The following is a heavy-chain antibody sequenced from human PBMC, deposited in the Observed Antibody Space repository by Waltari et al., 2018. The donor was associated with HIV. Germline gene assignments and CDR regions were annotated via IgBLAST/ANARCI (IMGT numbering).Heavy chain of an antibody. CDR2: VQNGGRP. V-gene: IGHV4-34*01. J-gene: IGHJ6*02. Sequence: QVRLQQWGAGLLKPSETLSLTCAVYGESISSHYWSWILQPPGKGLEWIGEVQNGGRPKNNPPLKSRVIISLDTSKNQFSLNLNAVTAADTAVYYCARHPNRYFYSRLFFYYYGLDVWSQGTTVTVSS. CDR1: GESISSHY. D-gene: IGHD3-9*01. CDR3: ARHPNRYFYSRLFFYYYGLDV.